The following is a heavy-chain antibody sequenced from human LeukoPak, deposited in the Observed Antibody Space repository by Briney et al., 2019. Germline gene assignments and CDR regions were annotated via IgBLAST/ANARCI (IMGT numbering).Heavy chain of an antibody. J-gene: IGHJ4*02. CDR2: INPNSGGT. CDR3: AAGSAAAGTFDY. Sequence: ASVKVSCKASGYTFSGYYMHWVRQAPGQGLEWMGWINPNSGGTKSAQKFQGRVTITRDMSTSTAYMELSSLRSEDTAVYYCAAGSAAAGTFDYWGQGTLVTVSS. D-gene: IGHD6-13*01. CDR1: GYTFSGYY. V-gene: IGHV1-2*02.